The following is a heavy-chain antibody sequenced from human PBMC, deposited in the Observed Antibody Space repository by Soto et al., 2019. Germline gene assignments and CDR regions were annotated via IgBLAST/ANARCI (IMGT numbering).Heavy chain of an antibody. CDR2: IHYNGNT. CDR1: GDSIGAYS. V-gene: IGHV4-59*01. CDR3: AREGNLGRWLQPLDF. J-gene: IGHJ4*02. D-gene: IGHD5-12*01. Sequence: SETLSLTCSVSGDSIGAYSWSWVRQPPGKGLEWIGNIHYNGNTKYNPSLKSRVTMSVDTSKNQFSLKLISVTAADTAKYFCAREGNLGRWLQPLDFWGQGTLVTVSS.